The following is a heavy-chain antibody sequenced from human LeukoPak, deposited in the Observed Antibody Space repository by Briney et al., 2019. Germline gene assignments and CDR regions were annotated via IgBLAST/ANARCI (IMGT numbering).Heavy chain of an antibody. CDR3: ARVAAAAGLDY. J-gene: IGHJ4*02. CDR1: GGSISSYY. D-gene: IGHD6-13*01. CDR2: ISYTGST. V-gene: IGHV4-59*01. Sequence: SETLSLTCTVSGGSISSYYWSWIRQPPGKGPEWIGYISYTGSTNYNPSLKSRVTISVDTSKNQFSLKLTSVTAADTAVYYCARVAAAAGLDYWGQGTLVTVSS.